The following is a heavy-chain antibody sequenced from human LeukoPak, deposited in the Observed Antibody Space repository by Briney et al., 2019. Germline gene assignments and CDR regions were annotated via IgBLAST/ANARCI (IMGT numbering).Heavy chain of an antibody. Sequence: EASETLSLTCTVSGGPISSYYWSWIRQPPGKGLEWIGYIYYSGSTNYNPSLKSRVTISVDTSKNQFSLKLSSVTAADTAVYYCATRGYSSGCFDYWGQGTLVTVSS. V-gene: IGHV4-59*08. J-gene: IGHJ4*02. CDR2: IYYSGST. CDR3: ATRGYSSGCFDY. D-gene: IGHD6-19*01. CDR1: GGPISSYY.